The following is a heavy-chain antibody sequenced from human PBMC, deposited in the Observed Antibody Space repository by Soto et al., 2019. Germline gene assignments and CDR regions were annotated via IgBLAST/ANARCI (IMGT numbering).Heavy chain of an antibody. J-gene: IGHJ6*02. CDR3: ASGRYLRAMDV. Sequence: SETLSLTCAVYGGSFSGYYWSWIRQPPGKGLEWIGEINHSGSTNYNPSLKSRVTISVDTSKNQFSLKLSSVTAADTAVYYCASGRYLRAMDVWGQGTVVTVSS. D-gene: IGHD3-10*02. V-gene: IGHV4-34*01. CDR1: GGSFSGYY. CDR2: INHSGST.